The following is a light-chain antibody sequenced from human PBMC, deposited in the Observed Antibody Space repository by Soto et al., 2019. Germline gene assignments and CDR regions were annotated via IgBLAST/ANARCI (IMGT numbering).Light chain of an antibody. CDR2: GAS. CDR1: QSVSSN. V-gene: IGKV3-15*01. CDR3: QQYNNWPPLT. J-gene: IGKJ4*01. Sequence: EIGMTQSPATLSVSPGERATLSCRASQSVSSNLAWYQQKPGQAPRLLIYGASTRATGIPARFSGSGSGTEFPLTISSLQSEDFAVYYCQQYNNWPPLTFGGGTKVEIK.